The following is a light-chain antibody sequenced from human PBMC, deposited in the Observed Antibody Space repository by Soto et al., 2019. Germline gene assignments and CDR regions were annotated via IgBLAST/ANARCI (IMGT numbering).Light chain of an antibody. V-gene: IGKV3-20*01. CDR1: QSLRSNF. CDR2: GAS. J-gene: IGKJ5*01. CDR3: QQYENSPIT. Sequence: PGERATLSCTASQSLRSNFLAWYQQKPGQAPRLLIYGASRRATGIPDRFSGTGSETDFTLTVNRLEPEDFAVYYCQQYENSPITFGQGTRLEIK.